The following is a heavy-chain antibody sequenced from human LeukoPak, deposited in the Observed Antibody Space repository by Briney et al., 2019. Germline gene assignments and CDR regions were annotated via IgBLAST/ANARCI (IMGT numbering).Heavy chain of an antibody. J-gene: IGHJ4*02. CDR1: GFTFSSYG. Sequence: GRSLRLSCAASGFTFSSYGMHWVRQAPGKGLEWVAVIWYDGSNKYYADSVKGRFTISRDNSKNTLYLQMNGLRAEDTAVYYCVSVGDYGDYANYFDYWGQGTLVTVSS. V-gene: IGHV3-33*01. CDR3: VSVGDYGDYANYFDY. CDR2: IWYDGSNK. D-gene: IGHD4-17*01.